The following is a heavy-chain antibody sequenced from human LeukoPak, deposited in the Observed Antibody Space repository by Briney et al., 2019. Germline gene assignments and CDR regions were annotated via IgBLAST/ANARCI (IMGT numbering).Heavy chain of an antibody. D-gene: IGHD6-19*01. V-gene: IGHV3-23*01. J-gene: IGHJ4*02. CDR3: AKTTTGYSSGRYSGWPVDY. CDR2: ISGSGGST. CDR1: GFTFSSYA. Sequence: GGSLRLSCAASGFTFSSYAMYWVRQAPGKGLEWVSGISGSGGSTYYADSVKGRFTISRDNSKNTVYLQMNSLRAEDTAVYYCAKTTTGYSSGRYSGWPVDYWGQGTLVTVSS.